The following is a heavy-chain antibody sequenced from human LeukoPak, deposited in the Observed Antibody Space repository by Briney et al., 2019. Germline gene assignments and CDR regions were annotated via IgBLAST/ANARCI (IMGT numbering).Heavy chain of an antibody. J-gene: IGHJ5*02. Sequence: GGSLRLSCAASGFTFSSYAMHWVRQAPGKGLEWVAVISYDGSNKYYADSVKGRFTISRDNSKNTLYLQMNSLRAEDTAVYYCARDNVGDGYYTNWFDPWGQGTLVTVSS. CDR3: ARDNVGDGYYTNWFDP. D-gene: IGHD3-3*01. V-gene: IGHV3-30*14. CDR2: ISYDGSNK. CDR1: GFTFSSYA.